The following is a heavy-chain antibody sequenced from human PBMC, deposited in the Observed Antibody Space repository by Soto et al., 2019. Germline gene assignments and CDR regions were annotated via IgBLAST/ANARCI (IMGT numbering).Heavy chain of an antibody. Sequence: EVQLVESGGGLVQPGESLRLACAASEFSVSDNYMNWVRQAPGKGLEWVSVIFSGGSTNYADSVKGRFTISRQKSENTLYLQMTRLRVEDTAVYYCKSRDYWGRGTLVTVSS. CDR2: IFSGGST. CDR1: EFSVSDNY. CDR3: KSRDY. J-gene: IGHJ4*02. V-gene: IGHV3-53*04.